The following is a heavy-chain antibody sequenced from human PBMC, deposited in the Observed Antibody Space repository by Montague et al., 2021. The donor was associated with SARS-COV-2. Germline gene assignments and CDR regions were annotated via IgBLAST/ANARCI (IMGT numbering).Heavy chain of an antibody. CDR1: GGSFSGYY. CDR3: ARGARQGYGCRLGSFDS. J-gene: IGHJ4*02. Sequence: SETLSLTCAVSGGSFSGYYWNWIRQPPGKGLVWIGEINHSGSTNYNQSLNSRVTMSVDTSKNQFSLKLSTVTAAATAVYYCARGARQGYGCRLGSFDSWGRGPRLTVSS. V-gene: IGHV4-34*01. CDR2: INHSGST. D-gene: IGHD3-10*01.